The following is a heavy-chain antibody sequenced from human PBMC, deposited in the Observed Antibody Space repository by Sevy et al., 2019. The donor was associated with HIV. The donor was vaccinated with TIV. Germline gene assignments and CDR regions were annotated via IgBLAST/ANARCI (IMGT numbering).Heavy chain of an antibody. CDR3: AREHPGYNPFDN. Sequence: GGSLRLSCAGSGFTCSTYAMHWVRQAPGKGLEWLAVISYDGSLKFHTDSVRGRFTISRDNSKNTVYLQMNSLRAEDTAVYYCAREHPGYNPFDNWGQGTLVTVSS. V-gene: IGHV3-30*03. D-gene: IGHD5-12*01. J-gene: IGHJ4*02. CDR2: ISYDGSLK. CDR1: GFTCSTYA.